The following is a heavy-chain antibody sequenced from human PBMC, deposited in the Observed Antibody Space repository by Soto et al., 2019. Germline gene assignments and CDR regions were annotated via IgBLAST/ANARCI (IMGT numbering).Heavy chain of an antibody. CDR3: ARGNSDYYYYGMDV. Sequence: QVQLVESGGGVVQPGRSLRLSCAASGFTFSSYGMHWVRQAPGKGLEWVAVIWYDGSNKYYADSVKGRFTISRDNSKNPLYLHMNSPSDEDTAVYYCARGNSDYYYYGMDVWGQGNTVTVSS. CDR2: IWYDGSNK. CDR1: GFTFSSYG. V-gene: IGHV3-33*01. J-gene: IGHJ6*02. D-gene: IGHD1-1*01.